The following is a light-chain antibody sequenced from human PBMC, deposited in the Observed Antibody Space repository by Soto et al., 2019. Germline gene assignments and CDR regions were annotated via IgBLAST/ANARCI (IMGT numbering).Light chain of an antibody. Sequence: QSVLTQPASVSGSPGQSLTICCTGTSSDVGSYNLVSWYQQHPGKAPKLMICEVSKRPSGVSNRFSGSKSGNTDSLTISGLQAEDEADYYCCSYAGSSTVFGTGTKVNVL. CDR2: EVS. CDR3: CSYAGSSTV. J-gene: IGLJ1*01. V-gene: IGLV2-23*02. CDR1: SSDVGSYNL.